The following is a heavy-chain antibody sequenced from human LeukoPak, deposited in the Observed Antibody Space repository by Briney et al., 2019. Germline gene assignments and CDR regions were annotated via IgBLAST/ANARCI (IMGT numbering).Heavy chain of an antibody. J-gene: IGHJ5*02. D-gene: IGHD4-11*01. Sequence: SETLSLTCAVYGGSFSGYYWSWIRQPPGKGLEWIGEINHSGSTNYNPSLKSRVTISVDTSKNQFSLKLSSVTAADTAVYYCARTTVTTHWFDPWGREPWSPSPQ. CDR3: ARTTVTTHWFDP. CDR1: GGSFSGYY. CDR2: INHSGST. V-gene: IGHV4-34*01.